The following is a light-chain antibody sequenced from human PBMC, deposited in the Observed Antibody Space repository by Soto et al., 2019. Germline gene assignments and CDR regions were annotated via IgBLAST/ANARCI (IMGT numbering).Light chain of an antibody. CDR2: EVS. V-gene: IGLV2-8*01. CDR3: TSYVGSDTWV. J-gene: IGLJ3*02. Sequence: QSALTQPPSASGSPGQSVTISCTGTSSDVGAYKYVSWYQQYPGKAPKLMIYEVSKRPSGVPDRSSGSKSGNTASLTVSGLLAEDEADYYCTSYVGSDTWVFGGGIKVTVL. CDR1: SSDVGAYKY.